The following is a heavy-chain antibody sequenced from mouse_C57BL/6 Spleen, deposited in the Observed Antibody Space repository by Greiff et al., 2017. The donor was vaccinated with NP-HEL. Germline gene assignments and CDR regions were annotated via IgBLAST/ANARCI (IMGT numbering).Heavy chain of an antibody. V-gene: IGHV1-15*01. D-gene: IGHD2-2*01. CDR3: TRGPYGYDGTGFDY. Sequence: VQLQQSGAELVRPGASVTLSCKASGYTFTDYEMHWVKQTPVHGLEWIGAIDPETGGTAYNQKFKGKAILTADKSSSTAYMELRSLTSEDSAVYYCTRGPYGYDGTGFDYWGQGTTLTVSS. CDR2: IDPETGGT. CDR1: GYTFTDYE. J-gene: IGHJ2*01.